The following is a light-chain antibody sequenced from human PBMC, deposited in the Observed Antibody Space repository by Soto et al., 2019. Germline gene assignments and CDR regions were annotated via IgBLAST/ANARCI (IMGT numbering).Light chain of an antibody. J-gene: IGLJ2*01. Sequence: QSALTQPASVSGSPGQSITISCTGTSSDIGIFNYVSWYQQHPGKAPKLIIYEVTNRPSGVSDRFSGSKSGSTASLNISGLQADYEADYYCSSYKSSSALGVFCGGTTLTVL. CDR1: SSDIGIFNY. CDR3: SSYKSSSALGV. V-gene: IGLV2-14*01. CDR2: EVT.